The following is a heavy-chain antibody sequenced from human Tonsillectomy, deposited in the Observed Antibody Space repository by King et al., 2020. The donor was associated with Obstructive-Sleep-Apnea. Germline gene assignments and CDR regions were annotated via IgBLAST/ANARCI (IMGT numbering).Heavy chain of an antibody. CDR3: TRHQVGATTGFDY. D-gene: IGHD1-26*01. Sequence: DVQLVESGGGLVQPGGSLKLSCAASGFTFSGSAMHWVRQASGKGLEWVGRIRSKANSYATAYAASVKGRFTISRDDSKNTAYLQMNSLKTEDTAVYYCTRHQVGATTGFDYWGQGTLVTVSS. CDR2: IRSKANSYAT. CDR1: GFTFSGSA. V-gene: IGHV3-73*01. J-gene: IGHJ4*02.